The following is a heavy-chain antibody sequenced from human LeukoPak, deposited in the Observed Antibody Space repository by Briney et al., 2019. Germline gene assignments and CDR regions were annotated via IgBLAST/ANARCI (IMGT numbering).Heavy chain of an antibody. D-gene: IGHD5-18*01. CDR3: ARGAEVQLWSYYFDY. Sequence: PGGSLRLSCAASGFTFDDYGMSWVRQAPGKGLEWVSGTNWNGARTGYADSVRGRFIISRDNAKNSLYLQMNSLRAEDTALYYCARGAEVQLWSYYFDYWGQGILVTVSS. CDR1: GFTFDDYG. CDR2: TNWNGART. J-gene: IGHJ4*02. V-gene: IGHV3-20*04.